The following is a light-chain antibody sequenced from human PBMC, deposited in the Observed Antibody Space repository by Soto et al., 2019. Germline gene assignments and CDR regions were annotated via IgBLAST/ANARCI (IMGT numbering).Light chain of an antibody. J-gene: IGKJ4*01. V-gene: IGKV1-39*01. Sequence: DIQMTQSPSSLSASVGDRVTITCRASQSISSYLNWYQQKPGKAPKLLIYAASSLQSGVPSRFSGCGSGTDFTLTISSLQPEDFATYYCQQSHSTPRLTFGGGTKVEIK. CDR3: QQSHSTPRLT. CDR1: QSISSY. CDR2: AAS.